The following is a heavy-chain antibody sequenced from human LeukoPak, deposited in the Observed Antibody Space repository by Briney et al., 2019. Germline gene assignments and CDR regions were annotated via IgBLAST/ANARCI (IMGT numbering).Heavy chain of an antibody. D-gene: IGHD3-10*01. CDR1: GYTFTGYY. Sequence: ASVKVSCKASGYTFTGYYIHWVRQAPGQGLEWMGWINPNSGGTNYAQKFQGWVTMTRDTSISTAYMLLTRLTSDDTAVYYCARHPMVRGVPYYFDYWGQGTLVTVSS. CDR2: INPNSGGT. J-gene: IGHJ4*02. V-gene: IGHV1-2*04. CDR3: ARHPMVRGVPYYFDY.